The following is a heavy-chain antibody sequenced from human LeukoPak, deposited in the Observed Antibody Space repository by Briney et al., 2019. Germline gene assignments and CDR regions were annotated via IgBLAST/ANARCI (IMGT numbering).Heavy chain of an antibody. D-gene: IGHD3-10*01. CDR3: ARGDYYGSGSYSFLGYFDY. CDR2: IIPIFGTA. CDR1: GYTFTSYA. V-gene: IGHV1-69*01. J-gene: IGHJ4*02. Sequence: GASVKVSCKASGYTFTSYAINWVRQAPGQGLEWMGGIIPIFGTANYAQKFQGRVTITADESTSTAYMELSSLRSEDTAVYYCARGDYYGSGSYSFLGYFDYWGQGTLVTVSS.